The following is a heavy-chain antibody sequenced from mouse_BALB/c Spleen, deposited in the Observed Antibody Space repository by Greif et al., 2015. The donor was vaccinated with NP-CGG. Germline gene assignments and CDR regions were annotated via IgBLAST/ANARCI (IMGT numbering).Heavy chain of an antibody. CDR3: ARERSMITYYFDY. J-gene: IGHJ2*01. D-gene: IGHD2-4*01. Sequence: QVQLKDSGPGLVAPSQSLSITCTVSGFSLTSYGVHWVRQPPGKGLEWLGVIWAGGSTNYNSALMSRLSISKDNSKSQVFLKMNSLQTGDTAMYYCARERSMITYYFDYWGQGTTLTVSS. V-gene: IGHV2-9*02. CDR1: GFSLTSYG. CDR2: IWAGGST.